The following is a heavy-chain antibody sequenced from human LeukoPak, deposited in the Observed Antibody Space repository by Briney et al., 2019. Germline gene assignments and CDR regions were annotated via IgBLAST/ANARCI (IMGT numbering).Heavy chain of an antibody. CDR3: ATAREEWGLLLPDY. Sequence: GASVKVSCKVSGYTLTELSMHWVRQAPGKGPEWMGGFDPEDGETIYVQKFQGRVTMTEDTSTDTAYMELSSLRSEDTAVYYCATAREEWGLLLPDYWGQGTLVTVSS. V-gene: IGHV1-24*01. J-gene: IGHJ4*02. CDR1: GYTLTELS. CDR2: FDPEDGET. D-gene: IGHD1-26*01.